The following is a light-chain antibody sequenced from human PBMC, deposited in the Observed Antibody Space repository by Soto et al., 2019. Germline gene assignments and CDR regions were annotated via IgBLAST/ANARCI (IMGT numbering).Light chain of an antibody. CDR3: QQYGSSPPIT. J-gene: IGKJ5*01. V-gene: IGKV3-20*01. Sequence: ENVLTQSPGTLSLSPGERATLSCRASQSVSSSYLAWYQQKPGQAPRLLIYGASSRATGMPDRFSGSGSGTDFSISISRLEPEDFAVYYCQQYGSSPPITFGQGTRLEIK. CDR1: QSVSSSY. CDR2: GAS.